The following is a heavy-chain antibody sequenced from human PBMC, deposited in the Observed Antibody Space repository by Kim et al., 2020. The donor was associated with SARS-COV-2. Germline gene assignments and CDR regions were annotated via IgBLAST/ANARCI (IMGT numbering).Heavy chain of an antibody. V-gene: IGHV3-21*01. CDR2: ISSSSSYI. CDR1: GFTFSSYS. Sequence: GGSLRLSCAASGFTFSSYSMNWVRQAPGKGLEWVSSISSSSSYIYYADSVKGRFTISRDNAKNSLYLQMNSLRAEDTAVYYCARGFYLDSSGPDWYFDLWGRGTLVTVSS. D-gene: IGHD3-22*01. J-gene: IGHJ2*01. CDR3: ARGFYLDSSGPDWYFDL.